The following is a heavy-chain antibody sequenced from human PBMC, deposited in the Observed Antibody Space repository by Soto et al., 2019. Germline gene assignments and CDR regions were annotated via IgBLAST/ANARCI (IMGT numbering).Heavy chain of an antibody. CDR2: ILYSGDT. D-gene: IGHD3-22*01. CDR3: ARQGRNTKIVILRHYATDF. J-gene: IGHJ6*02. CDR1: SGSISSNSYL. Sequence: PSETLSLTCSVSSGSISSNSYLWGWLRQPPGKGLEWIGAILYSGDTYYSESLKSRVTMSVDTAKNQFSLKLNSVTAADTAVYYCARQGRNTKIVILRHYATDFWGQGTAVTVSS. V-gene: IGHV4-39*01.